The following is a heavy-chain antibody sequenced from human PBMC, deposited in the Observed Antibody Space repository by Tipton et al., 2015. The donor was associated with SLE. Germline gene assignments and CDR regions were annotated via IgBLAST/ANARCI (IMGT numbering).Heavy chain of an antibody. J-gene: IGHJ4*02. CDR1: GGSINSDGYF. CDR3: ARFDYGNWDDY. Sequence: TLSLTCTVSGGSINSDGYFWTWIRQPPGKGLEWIGYIYYSGSTYYNPSLQSRLTMSVDTSRNQFSLKLTSVTAADTAVYFCARFDYGNWDDYWGQGTLVTVSS. D-gene: IGHD4-11*01. CDR2: IYYSGST. V-gene: IGHV4-31*03.